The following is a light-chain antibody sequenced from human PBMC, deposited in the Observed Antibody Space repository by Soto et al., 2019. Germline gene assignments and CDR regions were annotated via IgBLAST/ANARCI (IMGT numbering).Light chain of an antibody. Sequence: QSVLTQPPSVSAAPGQKVTISCSGSSSNIGNNYVSWYQQFPGRAPKLLIYENNKRPSSIPDRFSGSKSGTSATLGITGLQTEDEADYYCGTWDNSLTAVFGRGTKVTVL. CDR2: ENN. V-gene: IGLV1-51*02. J-gene: IGLJ6*01. CDR1: SSNIGNNY. CDR3: GTWDNSLTAV.